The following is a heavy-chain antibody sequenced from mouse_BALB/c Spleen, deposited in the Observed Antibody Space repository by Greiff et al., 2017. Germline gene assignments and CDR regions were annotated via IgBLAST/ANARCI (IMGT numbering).Heavy chain of an antibody. CDR3: ARSYYYGSNAMDY. CDR1: GYAFTNYL. Sequence: QVQLKQSGAELVRPGTSVKVSCKASGYAFTNYLIEWVKQRPGQGLEWIGVINPGSGGTNYNEKFKGKATLTADKSSSTAYMQLSSLTSDDSAVYFCARSYYYGSNAMDYWGQGTSVTVSS. J-gene: IGHJ4*01. D-gene: IGHD1-1*01. CDR2: INPGSGGT. V-gene: IGHV1-54*01.